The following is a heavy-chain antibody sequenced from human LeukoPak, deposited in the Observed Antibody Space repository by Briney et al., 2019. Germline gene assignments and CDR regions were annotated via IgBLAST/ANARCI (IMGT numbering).Heavy chain of an antibody. D-gene: IGHD3-3*01. J-gene: IGHJ4*02. V-gene: IGHV1-46*01. CDR1: GYSFTSNY. Sequence: ASVKVSCKASGYSFTSNYMHWVRQAPGQGLEWMGIINPSGGSTSYAQKFQGRVTMTRDTSTSTVYMELSSLRSEDTAVYYCARVLPGPYYDFWSGYYDYWGQGTLVTVSS. CDR2: INPSGGST. CDR3: ARVLPGPYYDFWSGYYDY.